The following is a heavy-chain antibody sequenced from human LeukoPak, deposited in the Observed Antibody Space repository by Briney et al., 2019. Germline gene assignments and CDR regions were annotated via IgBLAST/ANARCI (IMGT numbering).Heavy chain of an antibody. J-gene: IGHJ4*02. Sequence: ASVKVSCKASGGTLSSYAISWVRQVTGQGLEWMGWMSPNSGHTGYAQKFQGRVTMTRSTSMSTAYMELSSLKSEDTAVYFCARGPPNWGYDYWGQGTLVTVSS. V-gene: IGHV1-8*02. CDR3: ARGPPNWGYDY. CDR2: MSPNSGHT. D-gene: IGHD7-27*01. CDR1: GGTLSSYA.